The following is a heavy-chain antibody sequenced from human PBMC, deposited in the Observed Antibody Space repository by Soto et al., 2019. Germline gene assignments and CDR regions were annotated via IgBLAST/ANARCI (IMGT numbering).Heavy chain of an antibody. CDR1: GFTFDSHW. D-gene: IGHD6-19*01. CDR2: IKTDGSAA. V-gene: IGHV3-74*01. Sequence: VESGGVLVQPGGSLRLSCAASGFTFDSHWMHWVRQAPGEGLVWVSRIKTDGSAAAYADSVKGRFTISGDNTKNTFYLQMNSLRAEDTAVYFCVRESGVAADCWGQGTLVTVS. CDR3: VRESGVAADC. J-gene: IGHJ4*02.